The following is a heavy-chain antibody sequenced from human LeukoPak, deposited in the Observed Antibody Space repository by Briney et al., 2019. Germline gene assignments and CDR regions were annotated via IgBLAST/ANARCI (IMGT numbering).Heavy chain of an antibody. CDR2: ISYDGSNK. J-gene: IGHJ4*02. CDR3: ARDLESYCGGDCYFDFDY. V-gene: IGHV3-30-3*01. CDR1: GFTFSSYA. D-gene: IGHD2-21*01. Sequence: GGSLRLSCAASGFTFSSYAMHWVRQAPGKGLEWVAVISYDGSNKYYADSVKGRFTISRDNSKNTLYLQMNSLRAEDTAVYYCARDLESYCGGDCYFDFDYWGQGTLVTVSS.